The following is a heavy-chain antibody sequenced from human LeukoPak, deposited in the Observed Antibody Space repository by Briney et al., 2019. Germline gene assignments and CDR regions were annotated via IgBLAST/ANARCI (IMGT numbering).Heavy chain of an antibody. V-gene: IGHV4-39*07. CDR1: GGSISSSSYY. CDR2: IYYSGST. D-gene: IGHD4-17*01. J-gene: IGHJ4*02. Sequence: SETLSLTCTVSGGSISSSSYYWGWIRQPPGKGLEWIGSIYYSGSTYYNPSLKSRVTISVDTSKNQFSLKLSSVTAADTAVYYCARARGYGDYVVDYWGQGTLVTVSS. CDR3: ARARGYGDYVVDY.